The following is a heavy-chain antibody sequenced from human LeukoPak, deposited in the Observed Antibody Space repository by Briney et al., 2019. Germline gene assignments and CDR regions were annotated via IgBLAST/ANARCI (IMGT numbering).Heavy chain of an antibody. D-gene: IGHD3-22*01. CDR1: GFTFSSYS. CDR2: ISSSSSTI. J-gene: IGHJ4*02. CDR3: ARANRRSNYYDSSGYDDY. Sequence: PGGSLRLSCAASGFTFSSYSMNWGRQAPGKGLEWVSYISSSSSTIYYADSVKGRFTISRDNAKNSLYLQMNSLRAEDTAVYYCARANRRSNYYDSSGYDDYWGQGTLVTVSS. V-gene: IGHV3-48*01.